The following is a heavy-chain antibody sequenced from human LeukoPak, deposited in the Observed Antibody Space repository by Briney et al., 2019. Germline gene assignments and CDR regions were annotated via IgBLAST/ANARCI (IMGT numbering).Heavy chain of an antibody. V-gene: IGHV1-2*02. J-gene: IGHJ6*02. CDR1: GYTFTGYY. CDR3: ATVGLAPLAAAGPAYYYYGMDV. CDR2: INPNSGGT. Sequence: ASVKVSCKASGYTFTGYYMHWVRQAPGQGLEWMGWINPNSGGTNDAQKFQGRVTMTRDTSISTAYMELSRLRSDDTAVYYCATVGLAPLAAAGPAYYYYGMDVWGQGTTVTVSS. D-gene: IGHD6-13*01.